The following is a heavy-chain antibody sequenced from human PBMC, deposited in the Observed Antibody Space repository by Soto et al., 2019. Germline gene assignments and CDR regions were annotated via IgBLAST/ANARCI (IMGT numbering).Heavy chain of an antibody. CDR3: AKRISGWYYVDF. V-gene: IGHV3-48*03. J-gene: IGHJ4*02. D-gene: IGHD6-19*01. CDR2: INTAGSTK. Sequence: PGGSLRLSCAASGFTFSNFEMHWVRQAPGKGLEWVSYINTAGSTKYYAESVKGRFTISRDNARNSLFLQMNSLRAEDTAVYYCAKRISGWYYVDFWGQGTLVTVSS. CDR1: GFTFSNFE.